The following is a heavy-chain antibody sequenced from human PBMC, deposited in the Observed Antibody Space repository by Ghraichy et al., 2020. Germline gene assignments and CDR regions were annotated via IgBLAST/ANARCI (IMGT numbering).Heavy chain of an antibody. J-gene: IGHJ6*03. CDR2: IIPIFGTA. Sequence: SVKVSCKASGGTFSSYAISWVRQAPGQGLEWMGGIIPIFGTANYAQKFQGRVTITADESTSTAYMELSSLRSEDTAVYYCARAERDFWRGRDYYYYYMDVWGKGTTVTVSS. CDR1: GGTFSSYA. V-gene: IGHV1-69*13. D-gene: IGHD3-3*01. CDR3: ARAERDFWRGRDYYYYYMDV.